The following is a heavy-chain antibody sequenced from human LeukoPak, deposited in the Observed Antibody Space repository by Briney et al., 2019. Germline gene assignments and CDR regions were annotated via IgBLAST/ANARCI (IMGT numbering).Heavy chain of an antibody. J-gene: IGHJ4*02. V-gene: IGHV4-34*01. Sequence: SETLSLTCAAYGGSFSGYYWSWIRQPPGKGLEWIGEINHSGSTNYNPSLKSRVTISVDTSKNQFSLKLSSVTAADTAVYYCARVRTGYYSRWGQGTLVTVSS. CDR3: ARVRTGYYSR. CDR2: INHSGST. CDR1: GGSFSGYY. D-gene: IGHD3-22*01.